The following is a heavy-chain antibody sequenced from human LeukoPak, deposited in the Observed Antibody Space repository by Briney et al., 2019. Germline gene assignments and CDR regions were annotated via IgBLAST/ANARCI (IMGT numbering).Heavy chain of an antibody. J-gene: IGHJ6*03. V-gene: IGHV1-8*01. Sequence: ASVKVSCKASGYTFTSYDINWVRQATGQGLEWMGWMNPNSGNTGYAQKFQGRVTMTRNTSISTAYMELSSLRSEDTAVYYCASARAGYSSSYPYYYYYYMDVWGKGTTVTVSS. CDR2: MNPNSGNT. CDR1: GYTFTSYD. D-gene: IGHD6-6*01. CDR3: ASARAGYSSSYPYYYYYYMDV.